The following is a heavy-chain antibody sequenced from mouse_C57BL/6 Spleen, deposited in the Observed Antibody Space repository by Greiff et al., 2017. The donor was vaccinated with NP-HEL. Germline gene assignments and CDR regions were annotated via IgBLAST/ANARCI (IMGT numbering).Heavy chain of an antibody. J-gene: IGHJ3*01. CDR3: ARWLAGFAY. V-gene: IGHV5-12*01. D-gene: IGHD2-2*01. CDR1: GFTFSDYY. CDR2: ISNGGGST. Sequence: EVKLVESGGGLVQPGGSLKLSCAASGFTFSDYYMYWVRQTPEKRLEWVAYISNGGGSTYYPDTVKGRFTISRDNAKNTLYLQMSRLKSEDTAMYYCARWLAGFAYWGQGTLVTVSA.